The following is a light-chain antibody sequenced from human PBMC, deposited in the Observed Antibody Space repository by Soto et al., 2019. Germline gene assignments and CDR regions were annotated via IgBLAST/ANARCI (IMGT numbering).Light chain of an antibody. V-gene: IGKV3-20*01. CDR2: GAS. CDR1: QSVSRNY. J-gene: IGKJ5*01. Sequence: IGLTHSPCTLSFSPWCRATLSCRASQSVSRNYVAWYQQKPGQAPRLLIYGASSRASGIPDRFSGSGSGAGFTLTIRRLEPEDFAVYYCQHYGTSITFGQGTRLEIK. CDR3: QHYGTSIT.